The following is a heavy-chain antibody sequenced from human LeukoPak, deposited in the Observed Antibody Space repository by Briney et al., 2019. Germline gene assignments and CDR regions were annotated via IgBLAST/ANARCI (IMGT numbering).Heavy chain of an antibody. J-gene: IGHJ4*02. CDR2: IDPNSAGT. CDR3: AKEVGHNGRFDY. D-gene: IGHD1-1*01. CDR1: GYTFTDYF. V-gene: IGHV1-2*02. Sequence: ATVKVSCTTSGYTFTDYFMRWVRQTPGQGLEWMGWIDPNSAGTLYSQKFQGRVSMTRDMSINTIYMELSSLRSDDTAVYYCAKEVGHNGRFDYWGQGTLVTVSP.